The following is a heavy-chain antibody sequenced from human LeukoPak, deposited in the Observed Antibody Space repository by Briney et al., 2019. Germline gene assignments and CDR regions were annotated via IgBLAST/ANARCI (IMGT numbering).Heavy chain of an antibody. CDR1: AYSFTPYA. V-gene: IGHV1-3*03. CDR2: INAGNGHT. D-gene: IGHD3-16*01. Sequence: GASVKVSCKTSAYSFTPYAMHWVRQAPGQRLEWMGWINAGNGHTKYSQEFQGRLTITRDTSANIVYMDLSSLRSEDTAVYYCARDNDSRDPPHFDYWGQGTLVTVSS. CDR3: ARDNDSRDPPHFDY. J-gene: IGHJ4*02.